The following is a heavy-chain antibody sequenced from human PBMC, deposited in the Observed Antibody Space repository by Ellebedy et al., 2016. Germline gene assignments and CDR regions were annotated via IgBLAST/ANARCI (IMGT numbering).Heavy chain of an antibody. J-gene: IGHJ4*02. Sequence: SETLSLTXTVSGGSVSSGSYYWGWIRQPPGKGLEWIGYIYYSGSTNYNPSLKSRVTISVDTSKNQFSLKLSSVTAADTAVYYCARDLVGATTPLEFDYWGQGTLVTVSS. CDR2: IYYSGST. CDR3: ARDLVGATTPLEFDY. D-gene: IGHD1-26*01. V-gene: IGHV4-61*01. CDR1: GGSVSSGSYY.